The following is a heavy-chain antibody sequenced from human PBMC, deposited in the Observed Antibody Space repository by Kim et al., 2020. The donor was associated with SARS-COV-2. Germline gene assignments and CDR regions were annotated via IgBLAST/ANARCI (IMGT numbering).Heavy chain of an antibody. CDR1: GFTFTNYA. CDR2: ISGSGRTT. V-gene: IGHV3-23*01. J-gene: IGHJ4*02. D-gene: IGHD3-22*01. CDR3: ARFDDSNGYYQYYFDS. Sequence: GGSLRLSCVASGFTFTNYALSGVRQAPGRGLEWVSAISGSGRTTYSTDSVSGRFTISRDSSGTTVYLQMNSLRAEDTAIYYCARFDDSNGYYQYYFDSWGRRPLVSVSS.